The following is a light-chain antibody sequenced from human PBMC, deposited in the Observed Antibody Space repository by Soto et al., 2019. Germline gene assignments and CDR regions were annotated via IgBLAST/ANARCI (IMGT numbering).Light chain of an antibody. CDR3: SSWDDSLNGWV. J-gene: IGLJ3*02. CDR1: SSDIGSNT. CDR2: SDN. Sequence: QSVLTQPPSASGTPGQRVAISCSGSSSDIGSNTVNWYQHLPGTAPQLLMYSDNQRPSGVPDRFSGSKSGTSASLAISGHQSEDEGDYFCSSWDDSLNGWVFGGGTQLTVL. V-gene: IGLV1-44*01.